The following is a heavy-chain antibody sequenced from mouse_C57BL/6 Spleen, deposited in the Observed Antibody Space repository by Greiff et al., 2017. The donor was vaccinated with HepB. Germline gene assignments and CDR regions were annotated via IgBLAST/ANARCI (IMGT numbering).Heavy chain of an antibody. CDR1: GYSITSGYD. J-gene: IGHJ4*01. CDR2: ISYSGST. V-gene: IGHV3-1*01. D-gene: IGHD1-1*01. CDR3: ARTQDATTGGAMDY. Sequence: DVKLQESGPGMVKPSQSLSLTCTVTGYSITSGYDWHWIRHFPGNKLEWMGYISYSGSTNYNPSLKSRISITHDTSKNHFFLKLNSVTTEDTATYYCARTQDATTGGAMDYWGQGTSVTVSS.